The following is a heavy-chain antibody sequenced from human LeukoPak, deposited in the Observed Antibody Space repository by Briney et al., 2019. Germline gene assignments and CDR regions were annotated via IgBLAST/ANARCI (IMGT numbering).Heavy chain of an antibody. J-gene: IGHJ3*02. CDR3: ARDKDQYRLDAFDI. D-gene: IGHD1-14*01. CDR2: IRGDGSRT. Sequence: GGSLRLSCVASGFTFSSYWMTWVRQAPGKGLEWVANIRGDGSRTYYVDSAKGRFTISRDNSKNTLYLQMNSLRAEDTAVYYCARDKDQYRLDAFDIWGQGTMVTVSS. CDR1: GFTFSSYW. V-gene: IGHV3-7*01.